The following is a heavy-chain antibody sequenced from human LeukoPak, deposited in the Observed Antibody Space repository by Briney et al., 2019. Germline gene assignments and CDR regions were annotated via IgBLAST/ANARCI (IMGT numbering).Heavy chain of an antibody. CDR3: GRPAGRRSGRYY. D-gene: IGHD3-10*01. Sequence: HPESPCLSRALSVGAPSGGNGWSGVRQPPGKGLEWSGEIYHIGSTNYNPSLKSRVTISVHKSKNQCSLKRSSVTAADTAVYYRGRPAGRRSGRYYWGQGTLVTDSP. V-gene: IGHV4-4*03. CDR2: IYHIGST. J-gene: IGHJ4*02. CDR1: GAPSGGNG.